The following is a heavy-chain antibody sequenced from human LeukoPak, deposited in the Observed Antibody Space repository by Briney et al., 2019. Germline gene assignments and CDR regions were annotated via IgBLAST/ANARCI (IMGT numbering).Heavy chain of an antibody. D-gene: IGHD3-22*01. CDR1: GFSFSSYA. CDR2: ISGSGGST. CDR3: AISYYDSSGYSSTLDY. V-gene: IGHV3-23*01. Sequence: GGSLRLSCAASGFSFSSYAMSWVRQAPGKGLEWVSGISGSGGSTYYADSVKGRFTISRDNSKNTLYLQMNSLRAEDTAVYYCAISYYDSSGYSSTLDYWGQGTLVTVSS. J-gene: IGHJ4*02.